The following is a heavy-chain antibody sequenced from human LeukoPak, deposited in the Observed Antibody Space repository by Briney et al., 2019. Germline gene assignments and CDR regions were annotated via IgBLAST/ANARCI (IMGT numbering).Heavy chain of an antibody. Sequence: GGSLRLSCAASGFSFTNAWMSWVRQAPGKGLEWVGRIKAKSDGGTTDYAAPVKGRFTISRDDSENTLHLQMNGLKTEDTAVYYCTTVFYNWNFYWGQGTLVTVSS. J-gene: IGHJ4*02. CDR2: IKAKSDGGTT. CDR1: GFSFTNAW. CDR3: TTVFYNWNFY. D-gene: IGHD1-7*01. V-gene: IGHV3-15*01.